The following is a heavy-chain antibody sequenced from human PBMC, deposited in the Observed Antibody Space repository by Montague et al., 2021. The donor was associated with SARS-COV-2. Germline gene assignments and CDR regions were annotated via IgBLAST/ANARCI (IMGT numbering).Heavy chain of an antibody. CDR1: GSSFSGYY. D-gene: IGHD3-10*01. CDR3: ARLRDGVVPSPILGVGPFYSYYYMDV. V-gene: IGHV4-34*01. J-gene: IGHJ6*03. Sequence: SETLSLTCAVHGSSFSGYYWSWIRQSPGKGLEWIGEINHGGSTKFSPSLKGRLTISTDTSKNQFSLKLTSVAAADTAVYYCARLRDGVVPSPILGVGPFYSYYYMDVWGRGTPVIVSS. CDR2: INHGGST.